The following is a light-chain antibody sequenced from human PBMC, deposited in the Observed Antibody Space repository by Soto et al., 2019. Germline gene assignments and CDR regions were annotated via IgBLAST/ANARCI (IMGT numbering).Light chain of an antibody. CDR3: QQYYKWPPYT. V-gene: IGKV3-15*01. CDR1: QRINTS. J-gene: IGKJ3*01. Sequence: EIVMTQSPATLSVSAGERATLSCGASQRINTSLAWYQQRPGQAPKLLLYNAATRATGIPARFSGRELGTEFTPSISSLQSEDVAPSYYQQYYKWPPYTCGPGTKVDIK. CDR2: NAA.